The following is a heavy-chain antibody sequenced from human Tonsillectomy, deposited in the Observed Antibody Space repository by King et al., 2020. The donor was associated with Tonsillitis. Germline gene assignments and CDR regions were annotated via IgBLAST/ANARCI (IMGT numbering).Heavy chain of an antibody. Sequence: VQLVESGGGLVQPGGSLRLSCAASGFTFSNFDMSWVRQAPGKGLEWVSIISGTDGFTYYADSVKGRFTISRDSSKKTGALKMNSLRSEDSAIYYCARGRWFGQQLPLGYYWFDYWGQGTLVSVSS. D-gene: IGHD3-10*01. V-gene: IGHV3-23*04. J-gene: IGHJ4*02. CDR3: ARGRWFGQQLPLGYYWFDY. CDR1: GFTFSNFD. CDR2: ISGTDGFT.